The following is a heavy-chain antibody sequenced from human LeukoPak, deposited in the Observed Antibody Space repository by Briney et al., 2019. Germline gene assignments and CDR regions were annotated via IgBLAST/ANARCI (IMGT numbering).Heavy chain of an antibody. CDR1: GFTFSDYY. V-gene: IGHV3-11*01. D-gene: IGHD2-15*01. J-gene: IGHJ6*02. CDR2: ISSSGSTI. Sequence: GGSLRLSCAASGFTFSDYYVSWIRQAPGKGLEWVSYISSSGSTIYYADSVKGRFTISRDNAKNSLYLQMNSLRAEDTAVYYCAGGAVAATREGNYYYYGMDVWGQGTTVTVSS. CDR3: AGGAVAATREGNYYYYGMDV.